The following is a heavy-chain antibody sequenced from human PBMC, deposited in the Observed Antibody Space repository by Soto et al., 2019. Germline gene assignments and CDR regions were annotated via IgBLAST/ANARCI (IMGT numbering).Heavy chain of an antibody. D-gene: IGHD4-4*01. Sequence: EVQLVESGGGLVQPGGSLRLSCAASGFTFSSYSMNWVRQAPGKGLEWVSYIRSSSSTIYYADSVKGRFTISRDNAKNSLYLQMNSLRAEDTAVYYCARGTVTALLYYYYMDVWGKGTTVTVSS. CDR2: IRSSSSTI. J-gene: IGHJ6*03. V-gene: IGHV3-48*01. CDR1: GFTFSSYS. CDR3: ARGTVTALLYYYYMDV.